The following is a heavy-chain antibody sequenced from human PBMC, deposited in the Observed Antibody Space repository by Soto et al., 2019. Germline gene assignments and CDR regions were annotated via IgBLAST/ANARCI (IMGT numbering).Heavy chain of an antibody. CDR3: AKSITMIVVADPHDAFDI. D-gene: IGHD3-22*01. V-gene: IGHV3-30-3*02. CDR1: GFTFSSYA. CDR2: ISYDGSNK. Sequence: QVQLVESGGGVVQPGRSLRLSCAASGFTFSSYAMHWVRQAPGKGLEWVAVISYDGSNKYYADSVKGRFTISRDNSKNTLYLQMNSLRAEDTAVYYCAKSITMIVVADPHDAFDIWGQGTMVTVSS. J-gene: IGHJ3*02.